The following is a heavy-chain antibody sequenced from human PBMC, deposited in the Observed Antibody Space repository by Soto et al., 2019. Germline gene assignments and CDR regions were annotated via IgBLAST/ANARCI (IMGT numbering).Heavy chain of an antibody. J-gene: IGHJ4*02. CDR2: IKKKADGGTT. Sequence: GSLRLSCAASGFTFSNARMSWVRQTPGKGLEWVGLIKKKADGGTTDYAAPLKDRFTISRDDSKNTLYLQMSSLKIEDTAVYYCRTQWLDWGQGTLVTVSS. D-gene: IGHD6-19*01. CDR3: RTQWLD. V-gene: IGHV3-15*01. CDR1: GFTFSNAR.